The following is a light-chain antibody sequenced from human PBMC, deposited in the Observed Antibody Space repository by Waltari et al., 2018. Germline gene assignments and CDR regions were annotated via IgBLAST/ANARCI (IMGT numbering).Light chain of an antibody. J-gene: IGLJ1*01. Sequence: QSVLTQPPSASGTPGQRVTISCSGSNPNIGAIFVYWYRQFPGTSPKLLIYGNDKRPSGVPDRFSGSKSGSSASLVISGLRSEDEADYYCAAWDDTLSGHSVFGTGTKVTVL. CDR2: GND. V-gene: IGLV1-47*01. CDR3: AAWDDTLSGHSV. CDR1: NPNIGAIF.